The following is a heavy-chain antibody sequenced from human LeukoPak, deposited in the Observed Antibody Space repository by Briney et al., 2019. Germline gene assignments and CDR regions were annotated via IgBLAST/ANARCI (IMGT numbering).Heavy chain of an antibody. CDR2: IKQDGSEK. J-gene: IGHJ4*02. V-gene: IGHV3-7*01. D-gene: IGHD3-10*01. Sequence: PGGSLRHSCAASGFALSSYWMSWVRQAPGKGLEWVANIKQDGSEKYYVDSVKGRFTISRDNAENSLYLQMNNLRVEDTAVYYCARDNGGGDYWRQGTLVTVSS. CDR3: ARDNGGGDY. CDR1: GFALSSYW.